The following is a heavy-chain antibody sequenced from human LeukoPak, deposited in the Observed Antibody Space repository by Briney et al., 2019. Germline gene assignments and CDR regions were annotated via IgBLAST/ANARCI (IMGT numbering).Heavy chain of an antibody. J-gene: IGHJ4*02. Sequence: KPSETLSLTCAVYGGSLSGSYWSWIRQPPGKGLEWIGSIYYSGSTYYNPSLKSRVTISVDTSKNQFSLKLSSVTAADTAVYYCASGASITMIVVVKYYFDYWGQGTLVTASS. V-gene: IGHV4-34*01. CDR1: GGSLSGSY. D-gene: IGHD3-22*01. CDR3: ASGASITMIVVVKYYFDY. CDR2: IYYSGST.